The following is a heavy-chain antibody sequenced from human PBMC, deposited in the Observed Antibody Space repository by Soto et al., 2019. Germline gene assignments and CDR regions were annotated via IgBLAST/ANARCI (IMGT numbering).Heavy chain of an antibody. V-gene: IGHV3-23*01. CDR1: GFTFSSYA. J-gene: IGHJ4*02. D-gene: IGHD3-22*01. CDR2: ISGSGGST. CDR3: VPLNNDYDDSSAYLWNLGY. Sequence: GGSLRLSCAASGFTFSSYAMSWVRQAPGKGLEWVSAISGSGGSTYYADSVKGRFTISRDNSKNTLYLQMNSLRAEDTAVYYCVPLNNDYDDSSAYLWNLGYWGQGTLVTVSS.